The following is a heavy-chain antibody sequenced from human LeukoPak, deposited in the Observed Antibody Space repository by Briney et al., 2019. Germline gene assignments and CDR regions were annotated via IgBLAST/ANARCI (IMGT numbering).Heavy chain of an antibody. CDR1: GFTFSNYA. CDR3: ARGRRYYGSGSYY. J-gene: IGHJ4*02. CDR2: ISYDGGNK. D-gene: IGHD3-10*01. V-gene: IGHV3-30-3*01. Sequence: PGTSLTLSCAASGFTFSNYAIHWVRQAPANGLEWVAVISYDGGNKYYANSVKGRFTTSRDNSKNTLYLQMNSLRPEDTAVYYCARGRRYYGSGSYYWGQGTLVTVSS.